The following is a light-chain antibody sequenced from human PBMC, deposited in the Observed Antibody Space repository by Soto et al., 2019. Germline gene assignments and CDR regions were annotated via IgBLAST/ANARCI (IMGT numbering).Light chain of an antibody. Sequence: QSVLTQPPSASGTPGQRVTISCSGSSSNIGSNYVYWYQQLPGTAPKLLIYRNNQRPSGVPDRFSGSKSGTSASLAISGLRSEDGADYYCAAWDDSLSGYVFGTGTKVTLL. CDR1: SSNIGSNY. CDR3: AAWDDSLSGYV. V-gene: IGLV1-47*01. J-gene: IGLJ1*01. CDR2: RNN.